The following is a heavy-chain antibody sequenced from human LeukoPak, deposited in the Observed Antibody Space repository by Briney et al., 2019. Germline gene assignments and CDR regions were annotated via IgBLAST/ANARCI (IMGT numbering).Heavy chain of an antibody. D-gene: IGHD2-2*01. CDR1: GYTFNSYG. CDR3: ARDRVPAALDY. Sequence: ASEVSCKASGYTFNSYGISWVRQAPGQGLEWMGWISGYNGNTNYAQKFQGRVTMTTDTSTSTAYMELRSLRSDDTAVYYCARDRVPAALDYWGQGTLVTVSS. J-gene: IGHJ4*02. CDR2: ISGYNGNT. V-gene: IGHV1-18*01.